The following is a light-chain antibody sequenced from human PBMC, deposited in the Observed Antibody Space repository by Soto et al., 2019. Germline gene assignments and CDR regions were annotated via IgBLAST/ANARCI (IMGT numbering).Light chain of an antibody. CDR1: QSISSW. Sequence: DIQMTQSPSTLSASVGDRVTITCRASQSISSWLAWYQQKPGKAPKLLIYDASSLESGVPSRFSGSGSGTEFTLTISSLQPDDFATNYCQPYNSYCPGWTFGRGTKVEIK. J-gene: IGKJ1*01. CDR3: QPYNSYCPGWT. CDR2: DAS. V-gene: IGKV1-5*01.